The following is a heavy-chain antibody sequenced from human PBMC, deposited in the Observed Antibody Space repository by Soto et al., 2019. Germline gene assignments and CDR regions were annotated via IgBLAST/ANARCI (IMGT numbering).Heavy chain of an antibody. Sequence: GVSLRLSCAASGFAFSSYGMHWVRQAPGKGLEWVAVIWYDGSNKYYADSVKGRFTISRDNSKNTLYLQMNSLRAEDTAVYYCAREIAADGTQYYYYGMDVWGQGTTVTVSS. V-gene: IGHV3-33*01. CDR2: IWYDGSNK. J-gene: IGHJ6*02. CDR3: AREIAADGTQYYYYGMDV. CDR1: GFAFSSYG. D-gene: IGHD6-13*01.